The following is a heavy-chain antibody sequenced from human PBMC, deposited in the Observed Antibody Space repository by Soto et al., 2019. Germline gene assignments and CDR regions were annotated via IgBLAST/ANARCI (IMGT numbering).Heavy chain of an antibody. CDR3: VKDPSLLEGATTGYFDY. D-gene: IGHD1-26*01. CDR2: ISSNGGST. Sequence: PGGSLRLSCSASGFTFSSYAMHWVRQAPGKGLEYVSAISSNGGSTYYADSVKGRFTISRDNSKNTLYLQMSSLRAEDTAVYYCVKDPSLLEGATTGYFDYWGQGTLVTVSS. CDR1: GFTFSSYA. J-gene: IGHJ4*02. V-gene: IGHV3-64D*06.